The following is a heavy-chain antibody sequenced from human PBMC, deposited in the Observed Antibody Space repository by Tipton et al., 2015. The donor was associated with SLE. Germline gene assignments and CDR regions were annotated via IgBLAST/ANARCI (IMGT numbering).Heavy chain of an antibody. CDR1: GASISDHC. V-gene: IGHV4-4*08. D-gene: IGHD3-3*01. Sequence: TLSLTCTVSGASISDHCWTWIRQPPGNGLEWIGYIYSSGSTTYTPSLKSRIAISVDTSKNQFSLKLSSVTAADTAVYYCARVKSIFGVVIIDYWGQGTLVTVSS. J-gene: IGHJ4*02. CDR3: ARVKSIFGVVIIDY. CDR2: IYSSGST.